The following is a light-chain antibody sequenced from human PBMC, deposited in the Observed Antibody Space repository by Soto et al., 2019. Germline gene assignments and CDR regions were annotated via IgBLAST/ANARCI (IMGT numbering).Light chain of an antibody. CDR1: QSLGGN. CDR2: RAS. Sequence: EIVMTQSPATLAVSPGDTVTLSCRASQSLGGNLAWYQQKPGQAPRLVIFRASSRATGVPARFSASGSGTEFPLTISELQSEDFAVYYCQQYNNWPPWTFGPGTKVDIK. V-gene: IGKV3-15*01. J-gene: IGKJ1*01. CDR3: QQYNNWPPWT.